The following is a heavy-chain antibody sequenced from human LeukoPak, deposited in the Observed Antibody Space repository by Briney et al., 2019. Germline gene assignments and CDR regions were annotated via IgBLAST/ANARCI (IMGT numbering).Heavy chain of an antibody. J-gene: IGHJ6*03. V-gene: IGHV3-30*04. Sequence: GGSLRLSCAASGFTFSSYAMHWVRQAPGKGLEWVAVIPYDGSNKYYADSVKGRFTISRDNSKNTLYLQMNSLRAEDTAVYYCAREGRTITMVRGVNYYYYMDVWGKGTTVTVSS. CDR3: AREGRTITMVRGVNYYYYMDV. CDR1: GFTFSSYA. D-gene: IGHD3-10*01. CDR2: IPYDGSNK.